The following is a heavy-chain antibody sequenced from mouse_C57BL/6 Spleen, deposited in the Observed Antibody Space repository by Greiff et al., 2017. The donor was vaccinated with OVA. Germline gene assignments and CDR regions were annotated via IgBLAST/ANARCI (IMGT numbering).Heavy chain of an antibody. V-gene: IGHV1-15*01. CDR2: IDPETGGT. Sequence: VKLMESGAELVRPGASVTLSCKASGYTFTDYEMHWVKQTPVHGLEWIGAIDPETGGTAYNQKFKGKAILTADKSSSTAYMELRSLTSEDSAVYYCTRDYGSSWVYFDYWGQGTTLTVSS. D-gene: IGHD1-1*01. CDR1: GYTFTDYE. J-gene: IGHJ2*01. CDR3: TRDYGSSWVYFDY.